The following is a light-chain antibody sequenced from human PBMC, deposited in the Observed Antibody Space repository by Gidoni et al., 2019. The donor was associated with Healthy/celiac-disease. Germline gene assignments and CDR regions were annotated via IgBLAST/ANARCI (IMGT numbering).Light chain of an antibody. CDR3: SSYTSSSPNV. J-gene: IGLJ1*01. CDR2: EVS. V-gene: IGLV2-14*01. CDR1: SRDVGGYNY. Sequence: QSALTQHASVSGSPGQSITISCTGTSRDVGGYNYVSWYQQHPGKAPKLMIYEVSHRPSGVSNRFSGSKSGHTASLTISGLQAADEADYYCSSYTSSSPNVFGTGTKVTVL.